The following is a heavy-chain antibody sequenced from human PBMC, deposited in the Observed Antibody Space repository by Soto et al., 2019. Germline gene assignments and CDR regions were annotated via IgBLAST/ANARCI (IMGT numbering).Heavy chain of an antibody. J-gene: IGHJ3*02. CDR1: GGSIISSSYF. CDR3: ARRITVVRGVIVTLSTFDI. D-gene: IGHD3-10*01. Sequence: SETLSLTCSVSGGSIISSSYFWGWIRQPPGKDLEWIGTMYYSGSPNYNPSLTSRVTISVDTSKNQFSLKLSSVTAADTAVYFCARRITVVRGVIVTLSTFDIWGQGTMVTVSS. CDR2: MYYSGSP. V-gene: IGHV4-39*01.